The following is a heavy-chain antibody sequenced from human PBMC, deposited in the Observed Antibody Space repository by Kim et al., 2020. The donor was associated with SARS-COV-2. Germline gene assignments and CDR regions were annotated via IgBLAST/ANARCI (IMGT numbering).Heavy chain of an antibody. Sequence: SETLSLTCTVSGGSISSYYCNWIRQPPGKGLEWIGYIYYSGSTNYNPSLKSRVTISVDTSKNQFSLKLRSVTAADTAVYYCARRAPFGEFPFDWGQGTLV. D-gene: IGHD3-10*01. CDR2: IYYSGST. J-gene: IGHJ4*02. V-gene: IGHV4-59*08. CDR1: GGSISSYY. CDR3: ARRAPFGEFPFD.